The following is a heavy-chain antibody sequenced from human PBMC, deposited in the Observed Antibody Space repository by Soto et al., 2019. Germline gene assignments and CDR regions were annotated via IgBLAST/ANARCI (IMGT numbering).Heavy chain of an antibody. D-gene: IGHD3-10*01. Sequence: PGGSLRLSCAASGFTFSSYAMSWVRQAPGKGLEWVSAISGSGGSTYYADSVKGRFTISRDNAKNSLYLQMNSLRAEDTAVYYCARETSAAWPYYLDYWGQGTLVTVSS. V-gene: IGHV3-23*01. CDR3: ARETSAAWPYYLDY. CDR2: ISGSGGST. J-gene: IGHJ4*02. CDR1: GFTFSSYA.